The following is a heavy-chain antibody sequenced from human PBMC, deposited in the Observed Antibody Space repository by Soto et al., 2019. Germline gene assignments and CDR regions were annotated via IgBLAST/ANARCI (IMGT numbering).Heavy chain of an antibody. J-gene: IGHJ4*02. V-gene: IGHV3-11*06. CDR2: ISSSSSYT. Sequence: GGSLRLSCAASGFTFSDYYMSWIRQAPGKGLEWVSYISSSSSYTNYADSVKGRFTISRDNAKNSLYLQMNSLRAEDTAVYYCASQYYYDSSGYYQWAYYFDYWGQGTLVTVSS. CDR3: ASQYYYDSSGYYQWAYYFDY. CDR1: GFTFSDYY. D-gene: IGHD3-22*01.